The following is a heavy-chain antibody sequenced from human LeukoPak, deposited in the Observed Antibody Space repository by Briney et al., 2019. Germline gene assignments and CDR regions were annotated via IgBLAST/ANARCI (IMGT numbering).Heavy chain of an antibody. CDR1: GGSFSGYY. CDR3: ARVSGYRYGYYFDY. V-gene: IGHV4-34*01. D-gene: IGHD5-18*01. CDR2: INHSGST. Sequence: SETLSLTCAVYGGSFSGYYWSWIRQPPGKGLEWIGEINHSGSTNYNPSLKSRVTISVDTSKNQFSLKLSSVTAAGTAVYYCARVSGYRYGYYFDYWGQGTLVTVSS. J-gene: IGHJ4*02.